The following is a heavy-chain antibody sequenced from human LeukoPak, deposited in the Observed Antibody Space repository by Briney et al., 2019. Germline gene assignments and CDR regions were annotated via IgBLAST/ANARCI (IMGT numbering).Heavy chain of an antibody. Sequence: SETLSLTCTVSGGSISSSSYYWGWIRQPPGKGLEWIGSIYYSGSTYYNPSLKSRVTISVDTSKNQFSLKLSSVTAADTAVYYCARPHSRGCSGGSCPFDYWGQGTLVTVSS. CDR3: ARPHSRGCSGGSCPFDY. D-gene: IGHD2-15*01. J-gene: IGHJ4*02. CDR2: IYYSGST. CDR1: GGSISSSSYY. V-gene: IGHV4-39*01.